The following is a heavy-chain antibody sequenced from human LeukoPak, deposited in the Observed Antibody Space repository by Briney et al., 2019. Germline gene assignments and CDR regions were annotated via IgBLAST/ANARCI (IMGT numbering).Heavy chain of an antibody. CDR2: INHSGST. J-gene: IGHJ4*02. CDR3: AGHLRYFDY. Sequence: SETLSLTCAVYGGSFSGYYWSWIRQPPGKGLEWIGEINHSGSTNYNPSLKSRVTISLDTSKNQFSLKLSSVTAAATAVYYCAGHLRYFDYWGQGTLVTVSS. V-gene: IGHV4-34*01. CDR1: GGSFSGYY.